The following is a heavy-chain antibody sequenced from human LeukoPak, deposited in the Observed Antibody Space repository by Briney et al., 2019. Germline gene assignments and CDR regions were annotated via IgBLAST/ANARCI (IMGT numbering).Heavy chain of an antibody. CDR2: IRAYNGNT. Sequence: ASVKVSCKASGYTFTSYGISWLRQAPGQGLEWMGWIRAYNGNTNYAQKLQGRVTMTTDTSTSTAYMELRSLRSDDTAVYYCARAGGYSYGYWEYYYGMDVWGQGTTVTVSS. D-gene: IGHD5-18*01. CDR1: GYTFTSYG. CDR3: ARAGGYSYGYWEYYYGMDV. J-gene: IGHJ6*02. V-gene: IGHV1-18*01.